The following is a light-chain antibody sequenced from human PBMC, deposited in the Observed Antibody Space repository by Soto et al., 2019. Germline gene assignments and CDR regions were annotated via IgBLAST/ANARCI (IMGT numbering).Light chain of an antibody. CDR1: QSIGSW. J-gene: IGKJ3*01. CDR2: DAS. V-gene: IGKV1-5*01. CDR3: QQYSSYSFT. Sequence: IQMTQSPSTLSASVGDRVTITCRASQSIGSWLAWYQQRPGKAPKVLIYDASSLESGVPSRFSGSGSGTEFTLTVSSLQPDDFATYSCQQYSSYSFTFGPGTKVEIK.